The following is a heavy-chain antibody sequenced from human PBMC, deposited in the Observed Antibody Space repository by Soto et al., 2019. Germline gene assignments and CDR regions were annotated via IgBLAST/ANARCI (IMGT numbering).Heavy chain of an antibody. D-gene: IGHD4-17*01. CDR1: GCTFSSYA. V-gene: IGHV1-69*12. CDR2: IIPIFGTA. CDR3: ARDGYGDSYNGFDP. Sequence: QVQLVQSGAEVKKPGSSVKVSCKASGCTFSSYAISWVRQAPGQVLEWMGGIIPIFGTANYAQKFQGRVTLTADEYTSTAYMGLSSLRYEDTAGYYCARDGYGDSYNGFDPWGQGNLVTVSS. J-gene: IGHJ5*02.